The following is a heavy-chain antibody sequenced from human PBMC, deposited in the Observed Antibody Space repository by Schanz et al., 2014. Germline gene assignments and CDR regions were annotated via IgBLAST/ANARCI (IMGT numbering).Heavy chain of an antibody. CDR2: ISYGGHS. CDR3: DRHVGNAYGMDV. V-gene: IGHV4-59*02. J-gene: IGHJ6*02. Sequence: QVQLQESGPGLEKPSETLSLTCTVSGGSVSTYKRGWIRQPPGKGLEYIGFISYGGHSDYNPSLKGRVTISLDTSKNQFSLNLNAVSAADADVYYCDRHVGNAYGMDVWGQGTAVTVSS. D-gene: IGHD2-15*01. CDR1: GGSVSTYK.